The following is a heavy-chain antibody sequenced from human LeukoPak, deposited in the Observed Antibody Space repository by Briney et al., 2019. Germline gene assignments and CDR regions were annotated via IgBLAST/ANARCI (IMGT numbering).Heavy chain of an antibody. CDR3: ATETIGRHYDY. D-gene: IGHD1-14*01. CDR2: IGPTGTDR. CDR1: GFTFSSCG. V-gene: IGHV3-21*01. J-gene: IGHJ4*02. Sequence: GGSLRLSCAASGFTFSSCGFNWVRQAPGQGLEWVSSIGPTGTDRYYADSVRGRFTISRDNAKNSMYLQMDSLRDEDTAVYYCATETIGRHYDYWGQGTLLTVSS.